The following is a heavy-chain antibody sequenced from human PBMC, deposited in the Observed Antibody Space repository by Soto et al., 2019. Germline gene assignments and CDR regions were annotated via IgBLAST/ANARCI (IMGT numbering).Heavy chain of an antibody. D-gene: IGHD1-26*01. CDR3: IMGAIDY. CDR1: GFTFSNAW. Sequence: GGSLRLSCAASGFTFSNAWMNWVRQAPGKGLEWVARIKSKTDGGTTDYAAPVKGRFTISRDDSKNTLYLQMNSLKTEDTAVYYCIMGAIDYWGQGTLVTVSS. V-gene: IGHV3-15*07. CDR2: IKSKTDGGTT. J-gene: IGHJ4*02.